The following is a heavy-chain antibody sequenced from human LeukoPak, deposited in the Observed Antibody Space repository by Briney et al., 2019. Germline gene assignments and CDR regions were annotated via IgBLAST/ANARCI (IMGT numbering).Heavy chain of an antibody. CDR3: ASAAVAGNFGY. CDR2: ISSGSSYI. CDR1: GFTFSTYS. D-gene: IGHD6-19*01. Sequence: PGGSLRLSCAASGFTFSTYSMDWVRQAPGQGLEWVASISSGSSYIYYADSVKGRFTISRDNAKNSLYLQMNSLRAEDTAVYYCASAAVAGNFGYWGQGTLVTVSS. V-gene: IGHV3-21*01. J-gene: IGHJ4*02.